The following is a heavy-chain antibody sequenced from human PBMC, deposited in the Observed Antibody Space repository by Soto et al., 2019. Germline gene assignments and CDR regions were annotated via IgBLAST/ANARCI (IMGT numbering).Heavy chain of an antibody. CDR2: ISYDGSNK. V-gene: IGHV3-30*18. D-gene: IGHD3-22*01. J-gene: IGHJ4*02. CDR3: AKAQRGKDVVITGGPDY. CDR1: GFTFSSYG. Sequence: QVQLVESGGGVVQPGRSLRLSCAASGFTFSSYGMHWVRQAPGKGLEWVAVISYDGSNKYYADSVKGRFTISRDNSKNTLYLQMNSLRAEDTAVYYCAKAQRGKDVVITGGPDYWGQGTLVTVSS.